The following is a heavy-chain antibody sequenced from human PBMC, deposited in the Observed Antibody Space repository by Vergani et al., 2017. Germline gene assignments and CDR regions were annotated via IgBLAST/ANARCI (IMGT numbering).Heavy chain of an antibody. V-gene: IGHV3-53*01. CDR2: IYSGGST. CDR3: ARDRGYSYGYVY. Sequence: EVQLVESGGGLIQPGGSLRRSCAASGFTVSSNYMSWVRQAPGKGLEWVSVIYSGGSTYYADSVKGRCTISRDNAKNSLDLQMNSLSAEDTAVYYCARDRGYSYGYVYWGQGPLVSVSS. CDR1: GFTVSSNY. D-gene: IGHD5-18*01. J-gene: IGHJ4*02.